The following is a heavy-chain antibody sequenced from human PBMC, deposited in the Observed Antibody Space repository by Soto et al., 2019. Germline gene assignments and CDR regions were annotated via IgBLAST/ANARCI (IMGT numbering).Heavy chain of an antibody. CDR2: IRSKAYGGTT. V-gene: IGHV3-49*03. Sequence: GGSLRLSCTASGFTFGDYAMSWFRQAPGKGLEWVGFIRSKAYGGTTEYAASVKGRFTISRDDSKSIAYLQMNSLKTEDTAVYYCTRDPGSSWARGYMDVWGKGTTVTVSS. CDR1: GFTFGDYA. J-gene: IGHJ6*03. D-gene: IGHD6-13*01. CDR3: TRDPGSSWARGYMDV.